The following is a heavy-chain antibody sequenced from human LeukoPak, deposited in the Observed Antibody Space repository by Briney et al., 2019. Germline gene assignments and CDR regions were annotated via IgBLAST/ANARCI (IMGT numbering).Heavy chain of an antibody. CDR2: IYYSGST. V-gene: IGHV4-39*01. D-gene: IGHD3-22*01. Sequence: SETLSLTCTVSGGSISSSSYYWGWIRQPPGKGQEWIGSIYYSGSTYYNPSLKSRVTISVDTSKNQFSLKLSSVTAADTAVYYCARHSSGRDYWGQGTLVTVSS. CDR1: GGSISSSSYY. J-gene: IGHJ4*02. CDR3: ARHSSGRDY.